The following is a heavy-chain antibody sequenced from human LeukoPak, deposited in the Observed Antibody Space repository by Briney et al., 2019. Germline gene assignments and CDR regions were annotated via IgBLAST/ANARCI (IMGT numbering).Heavy chain of an antibody. CDR3: ARDTGSDYGDYVFLDY. CDR1: GYTFTSYA. J-gene: IGHJ4*02. D-gene: IGHD4-17*01. V-gene: IGHV7-4-1*02. CDR2: NNTNTGNP. Sequence: ASVKVSCKASGYTFTSYAMNWLRQAPGQGLEWMGWNNTNTGNPTYAQGFTGRFVFSLDTSVSTAYLQISSLKAEDTAVYYCARDTGSDYGDYVFLDYWGQGTLVTVSS.